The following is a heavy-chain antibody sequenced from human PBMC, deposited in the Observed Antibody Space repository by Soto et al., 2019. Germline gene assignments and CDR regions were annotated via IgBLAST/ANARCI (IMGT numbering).Heavy chain of an antibody. CDR2: ISWNSDSI. CDR1: GFTFDDYA. D-gene: IGHD3-16*01. CDR3: AKDLEGGDPWYYYGMDV. J-gene: IGHJ6*02. Sequence: EVPLVESGGGLVQPGRSLRLSCAASGFTFDDYAMHWVRQAPGKGLEWVSGISWNSDSIGYADSVKGRFTISRDNAKNSLYLQMNSLRPEDTALYYCAKDLEGGDPWYYYGMDVWGQGTTVTVSS. V-gene: IGHV3-9*01.